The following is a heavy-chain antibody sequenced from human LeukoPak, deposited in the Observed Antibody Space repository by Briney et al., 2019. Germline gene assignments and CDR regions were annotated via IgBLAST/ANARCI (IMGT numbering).Heavy chain of an antibody. CDR3: AKDRRFTMVPGGY. CDR1: GFSFSSYD. V-gene: IGHV3-30*02. D-gene: IGHD3-10*01. J-gene: IGHJ4*02. Sequence: GGSPRLSCAASGFSFSSYDMHWVRQAPGKGLEWVAFIRYDGNIKYFADSVKGRFTISRDTSKNTLYMQMNSLRAEDTAVYYCAKDRRFTMVPGGYWGQGTLVTVSS. CDR2: IRYDGNIK.